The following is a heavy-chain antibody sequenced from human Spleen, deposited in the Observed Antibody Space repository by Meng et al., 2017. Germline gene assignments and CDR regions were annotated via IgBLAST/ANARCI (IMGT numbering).Heavy chain of an antibody. CDR3: ARDGLVVAHYYYYGMDV. Sequence: SETLSLTCVVSGGSFSDYYWSWIRQPPGKGLEWIGEINHSGSTNYNPSLESRVTISVDTSKNQFSLKLSSVTAADTAVYYCARDGLVVAHYYYYGMDVWGQGTTVTVSS. J-gene: IGHJ6*02. CDR1: GGSFSDYY. D-gene: IGHD2-2*01. CDR2: INHSGST. V-gene: IGHV4-34*01.